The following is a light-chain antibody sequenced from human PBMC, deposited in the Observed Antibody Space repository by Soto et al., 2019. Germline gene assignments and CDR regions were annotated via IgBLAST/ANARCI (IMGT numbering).Light chain of an antibody. J-gene: IGKJ4*01. CDR1: QGVSRH. Sequence: EIVMTQSPAPLSLSPVERATLSCRASQGVSRHLAWYQQKPGQAPRLLIYAASTRAAGVPARFSGSGSGTEFTLTISSLQSEDFTVYYCQQYHQWPLTFGGGTKVEI. CDR3: QQYHQWPLT. V-gene: IGKV3D-15*01. CDR2: AAS.